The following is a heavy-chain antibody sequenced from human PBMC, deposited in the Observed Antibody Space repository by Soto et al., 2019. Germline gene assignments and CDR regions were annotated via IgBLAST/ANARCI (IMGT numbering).Heavy chain of an antibody. V-gene: IGHV1-18*01. Sequence: QVQLVQSGGEVKKPGASVKVSCKTSGYSFTTYGISWVRQAPGQGLEWMGWISAYNGNTNYAQKLQDRVTMTTDTSTSTAYMELRSLRSDDTAVYYCAREGPAPYSYGMDVWGQGSTVTVSS. CDR3: AREGPAPYSYGMDV. CDR1: GYSFTTYG. CDR2: ISAYNGNT. J-gene: IGHJ6*02.